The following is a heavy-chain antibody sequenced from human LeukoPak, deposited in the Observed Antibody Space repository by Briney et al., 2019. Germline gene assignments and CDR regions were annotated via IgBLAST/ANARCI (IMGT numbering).Heavy chain of an antibody. D-gene: IGHD3-16*01. CDR3: AREREGANLSAFDI. CDR1: GYTFTSYG. J-gene: IGHJ3*02. CDR2: INPSGGST. Sequence: ASVKVSCKASGYTFTSYGISWVRQAPGQGLEWMGIINPSGGSTSYAQKFQGRVTMTRDTSTSTVYMELSSLRSEDTAVYYCAREREGANLSAFDIWGQGTMVTVSS. V-gene: IGHV1-46*01.